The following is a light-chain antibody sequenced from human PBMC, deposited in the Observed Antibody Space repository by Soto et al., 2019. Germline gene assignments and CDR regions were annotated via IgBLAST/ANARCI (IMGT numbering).Light chain of an antibody. V-gene: IGKV1-33*01. CDR3: QQYDNLPPYT. Sequence: DIQMTQSPSSLSASVGDRVTITCQASRDISVYLNWYQQKPGKPPKLLVYDASNLQTGVPSRFSGSGSGTHFTFTISSLQPEDSATYYCQQYDNLPPYTFGQGTKLEIK. CDR2: DAS. CDR1: RDISVY. J-gene: IGKJ2*01.